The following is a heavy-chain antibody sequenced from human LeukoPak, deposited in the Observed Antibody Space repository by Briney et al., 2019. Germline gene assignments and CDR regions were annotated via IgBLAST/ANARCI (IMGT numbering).Heavy chain of an antibody. V-gene: IGHV3-30*18. Sequence: PGGSLRLSCAAPGFTFSSYGMHRVRQAPGKGLEWGEVISYDGSNKYYADSVKGRFTISRDNSKNTLYLQMNSLRAEDTAVYYCAKELGAHSSSWDFDYWGQGTLVTVSS. CDR3: AKELGAHSSSWDFDY. CDR2: ISYDGSNK. CDR1: GFTFSSYG. J-gene: IGHJ4*02. D-gene: IGHD6-13*01.